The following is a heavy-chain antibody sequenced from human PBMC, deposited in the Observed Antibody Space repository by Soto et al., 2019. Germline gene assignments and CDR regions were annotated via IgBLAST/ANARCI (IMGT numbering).Heavy chain of an antibody. CDR2: IIPIFGTA. J-gene: IGHJ6*02. Sequence: ASVKVSCKASGGTFSSYAISWVRQAPGQGLEWMGGIIPIFGTANYAQKFQGRVTITADESMSTAYMELSSLRSEDTAVYYCARIGYSYGTGSVWGQGTTVTVSS. V-gene: IGHV1-69*13. CDR3: ARIGYSYGTGSV. CDR1: GGTFSSYA. D-gene: IGHD5-18*01.